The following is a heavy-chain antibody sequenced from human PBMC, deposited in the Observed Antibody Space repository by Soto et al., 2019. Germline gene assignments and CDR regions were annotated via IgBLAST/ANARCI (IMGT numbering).Heavy chain of an antibody. CDR1: GGSISSSSYY. J-gene: IGHJ6*03. Sequence: PSETLSLTCTVSGGSISSSSYYWGWIRQPPGKGLEWIGSIYYSGSTYYNPSLKSRVTISVDTSKNQFSLKLSSVTAAVTVFFYCARLQAYYYDYMDVWGKGTTVTVSS. V-gene: IGHV4-39*01. D-gene: IGHD4-4*01. CDR3: ARLQAYYYDYMDV. CDR2: IYYSGST.